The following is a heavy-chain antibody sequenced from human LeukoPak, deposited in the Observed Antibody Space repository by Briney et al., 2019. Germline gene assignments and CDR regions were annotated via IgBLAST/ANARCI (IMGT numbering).Heavy chain of an antibody. J-gene: IGHJ4*02. Sequence: PGGSLRLSCAASGFTFSNYGMHWVRQAPGKGLEWVAVISYEGSNNYYADSVKGRFTISRDNSKNTLYLQMNSLRAEDTAVYYCAKALHIVATNYFDYWGQGTLVTVSS. CDR3: AKALHIVATNYFDY. CDR2: ISYEGSNN. D-gene: IGHD5-12*01. V-gene: IGHV3-30*18. CDR1: GFTFSNYG.